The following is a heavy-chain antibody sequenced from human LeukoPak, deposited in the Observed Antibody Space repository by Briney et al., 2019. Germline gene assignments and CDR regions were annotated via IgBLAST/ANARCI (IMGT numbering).Heavy chain of an antibody. D-gene: IGHD1-26*01. J-gene: IGHJ4*02. CDR3: ARWGPIVGATTVDY. CDR2: IYHSGTT. CDR1: RFSISTGYY. Sequence: SETLSLTCAVSRFSISTGYYWGWIRQPPGKGLEWIGIIYHSGTTYYNPSLKSRVTISVNTSKNQFSLSLGSVTAADAAVYYCARWGPIVGATTVDYWGQGTLVTVSS. V-gene: IGHV4-38-2*01.